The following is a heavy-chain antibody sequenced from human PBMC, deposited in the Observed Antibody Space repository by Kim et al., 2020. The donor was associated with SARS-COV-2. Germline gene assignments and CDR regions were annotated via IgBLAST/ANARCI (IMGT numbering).Heavy chain of an antibody. J-gene: IGHJ6*02. D-gene: IGHD2-15*01. CDR3: ASLPASYYGMDV. Sequence: YYAEPGKGRFTISRDNAKNSLYLQMNSLRAEYTAVYYCASLPASYYGMDVWGQGTTVTVSS. V-gene: IGHV3-11*01.